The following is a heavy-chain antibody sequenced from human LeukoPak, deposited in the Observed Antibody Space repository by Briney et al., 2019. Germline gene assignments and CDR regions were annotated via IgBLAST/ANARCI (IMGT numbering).Heavy chain of an antibody. D-gene: IGHD6-19*01. CDR2: ISAYNGNT. CDR1: GYTFTNYA. Sequence: GASVKVSCKASGYTFTNYAIGWVRQAPGQGLEWVGWISAYNGNTNYAQKFQGRVTMTTDSSTSTAYMELGSLTSDDTAVYYCARGGSGWSRDYWGQGTLVTVSS. V-gene: IGHV1-18*01. CDR3: ARGGSGWSRDY. J-gene: IGHJ4*02.